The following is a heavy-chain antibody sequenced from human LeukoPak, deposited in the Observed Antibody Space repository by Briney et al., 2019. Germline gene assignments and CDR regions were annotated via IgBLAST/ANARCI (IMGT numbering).Heavy chain of an antibody. Sequence: SETLSLTCAVYGGSFSGYYWSWIRQPPGKGLEWIGEINHSGSTNYNPSLKSRVTISVDTSKNQFSLKLSSVTAADTAVYYCAREWEPNYYMDVWGKGTTVTVSS. CDR2: INHSGST. D-gene: IGHD1-26*01. CDR1: GGSFSGYY. V-gene: IGHV4-34*01. J-gene: IGHJ6*03. CDR3: AREWEPNYYMDV.